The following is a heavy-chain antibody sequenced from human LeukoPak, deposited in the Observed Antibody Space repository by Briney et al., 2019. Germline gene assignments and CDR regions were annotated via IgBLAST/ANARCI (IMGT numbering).Heavy chain of an antibody. CDR1: GYTFTGYY. V-gene: IGHV1-2*02. J-gene: IGHJ4*02. D-gene: IGHD1-20*01. CDR3: ARGPTPFLYNWNYFDY. CDR2: INPNSGGT. Sequence: ASVKVSCKASGYTFTGYYMHWVRQAPGQGPEWMGWINPNSGGTNYAQKFQGRVTMTRDTSIGTAYMELSRLRSDNTAVYYCARGPTPFLYNWNYFDYWGQGTLVTVSS.